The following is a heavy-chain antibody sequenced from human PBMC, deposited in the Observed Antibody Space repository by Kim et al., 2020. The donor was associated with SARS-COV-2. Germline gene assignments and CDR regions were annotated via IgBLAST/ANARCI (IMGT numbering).Heavy chain of an antibody. CDR1: GFTFDDYY. CDR2: ISATGGIK. J-gene: IGHJ4*02. CDR3: AREMIISSLDT. Sequence: GGSLRLSCLASGFTFDDYYMSWIRQAPGKGLEWISSISATGGIKAYVDSVKGRIAISRDNAKNSVHLQMSSLRVEDTAVYYCAREMIISSLDTWGPGTLV. V-gene: IGHV3-11*04. D-gene: IGHD3-16*02.